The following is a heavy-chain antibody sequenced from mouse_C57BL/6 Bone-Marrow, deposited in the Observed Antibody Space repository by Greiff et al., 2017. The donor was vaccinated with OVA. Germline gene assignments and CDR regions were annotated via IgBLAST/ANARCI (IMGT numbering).Heavy chain of an antibody. V-gene: IGHV1-81*01. CDR2: IYPRSGNT. CDR3: ARYYGSSTWFAY. CDR1: GYTFTSYG. J-gene: IGHJ3*01. D-gene: IGHD1-1*01. Sequence: QVQLQQSGAELARPGASVKLSCKASGYTFTSYGISWVKQRTGQGLEWIGEIYPRSGNTYYNETFKGKATLTADKSSSTAYMELRSLTSEDSAVYVCARYYGSSTWFAYWGQGTLVTVSA.